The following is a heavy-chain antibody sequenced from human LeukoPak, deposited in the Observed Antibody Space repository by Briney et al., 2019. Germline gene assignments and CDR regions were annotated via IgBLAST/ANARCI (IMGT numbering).Heavy chain of an antibody. CDR1: GFTFRNYG. Sequence: PGGSLRLSCTASGFTFRNYGMHWVRQAPGKGLEWLAVISYDGSNKDYADSVTGRFTISRDTAKNSLFLQMNSLRAEDTAVYYCARVRHDGSGYYSIYDYWGQGTLVTVSS. V-gene: IGHV3-30*03. D-gene: IGHD3-22*01. CDR3: ARVRHDGSGYYSIYDY. CDR2: ISYDGSNK. J-gene: IGHJ4*02.